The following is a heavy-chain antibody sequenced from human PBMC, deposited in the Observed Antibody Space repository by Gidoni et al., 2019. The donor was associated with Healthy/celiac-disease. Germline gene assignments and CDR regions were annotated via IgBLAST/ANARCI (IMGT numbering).Heavy chain of an antibody. CDR3: ARGSAVAGVDY. D-gene: IGHD6-19*01. CDR1: GGSFSGYY. CDR2: INHSGST. Sequence: QVQLQQWGAGLLKPSETLSLTCAVYGGSFSGYYWCWIRQPPGKGLEWIGEINHSGSTNYNPSLKSRVTISVDTSKNQFSLKLSSVTAADTAVYYCARGSAVAGVDYWGQGTLVTVSS. J-gene: IGHJ4*02. V-gene: IGHV4-34*01.